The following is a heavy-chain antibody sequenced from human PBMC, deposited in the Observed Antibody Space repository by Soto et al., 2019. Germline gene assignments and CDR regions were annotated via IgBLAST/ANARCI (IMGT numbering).Heavy chain of an antibody. V-gene: IGHV1-18*04. CDR1: GYTFTSYG. D-gene: IGHD3-10*01. Sequence: ASVKVSCKASGYTFTSYGISWVRQAPGQGLEWVGWISAYNGNTNYAQKLQGRVTMTTDTSTSTAYMELRSLRSDDTAVYYCARGDYYGSGSYYWESSDYYYYGMDVWGQGTTVTVSS. J-gene: IGHJ6*02. CDR3: ARGDYYGSGSYYWESSDYYYYGMDV. CDR2: ISAYNGNT.